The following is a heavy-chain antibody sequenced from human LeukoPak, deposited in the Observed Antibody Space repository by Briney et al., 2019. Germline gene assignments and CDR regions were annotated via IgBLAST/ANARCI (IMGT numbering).Heavy chain of an antibody. CDR1: GFRFNEYA. V-gene: IGHV3-30*04. CDR2: ISMVGSQQ. Sequence: GGSLRLSCASSGFRFNEYAMHWVRQPPATGLERVAVISMVGSQQYYADSVTRRFTISRDNSKNTLYLQMNILRSEDTSVYYCARAVDSYALDALDLWGQGTMVTVSS. J-gene: IGHJ3*01. D-gene: IGHD2-2*01. CDR3: ARAVDSYALDALDL.